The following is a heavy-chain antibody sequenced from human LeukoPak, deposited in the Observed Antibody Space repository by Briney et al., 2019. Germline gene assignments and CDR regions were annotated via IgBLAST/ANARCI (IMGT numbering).Heavy chain of an antibody. CDR3: ARPRTAWSSHWYFEV. V-gene: IGHV3-48*03. Sequence: GGSLRLSCAASGFTFSSYAMNWVRQAPGKGLEWVSYITNNGTTIYYADSVKGRFTISRDNAENSLFLRMSSLRVEDTAVYYCARPRTAWSSHWYFEVWGRGTLVTVSS. CDR1: GFTFSSYA. J-gene: IGHJ2*01. CDR2: ITNNGTTI. D-gene: IGHD1-1*01.